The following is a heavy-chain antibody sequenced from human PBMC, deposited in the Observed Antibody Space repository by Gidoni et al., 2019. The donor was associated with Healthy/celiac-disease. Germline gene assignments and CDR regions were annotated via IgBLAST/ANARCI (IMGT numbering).Heavy chain of an antibody. CDR3: AREQLGYSSSFGRDYNWFDP. Sequence: QVQLQESGPGLVKPSQTLSLTCTVSGGSISSGSYYWSWIRQPAGKGLEWIGRIYTSGSTNYNPSLKSRVTISVDTSKNQFSLKLSSVTAADTAVYYCAREQLGYSSSFGRDYNWFDPWGQGTLVTVSS. V-gene: IGHV4-61*02. CDR1: GGSISSGSYY. D-gene: IGHD6-6*01. CDR2: IYTSGST. J-gene: IGHJ5*02.